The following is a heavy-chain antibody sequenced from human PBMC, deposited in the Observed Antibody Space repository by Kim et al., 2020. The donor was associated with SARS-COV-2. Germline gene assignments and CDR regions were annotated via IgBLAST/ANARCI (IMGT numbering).Heavy chain of an antibody. CDR3: AREYSSSWYMDY. Sequence: NYNPPLKSRVTISVDTSKNQFSLKLSSVTAADTAVYYCAREYSSSWYMDYWGQGTLVTVSS. D-gene: IGHD6-13*01. V-gene: IGHV4-59*01. J-gene: IGHJ4*02.